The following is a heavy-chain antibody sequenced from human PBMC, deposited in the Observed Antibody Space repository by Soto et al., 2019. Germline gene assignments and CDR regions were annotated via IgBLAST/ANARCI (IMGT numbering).Heavy chain of an antibody. J-gene: IGHJ4*02. CDR2: IYCSGST. D-gene: IGHD3-16*01. Sequence: SETLSLTCTVSGGSISSYYWSWIRQPPGKGLEWIGYIYCSGSTNYNPSLKSRVTISVDTSKNQFSLKLSSVTAADTAVYYCARWYYDYVWGSYTFDYWGQGTLVTVSS. CDR1: GGSISSYY. V-gene: IGHV4-59*01. CDR3: ARWYYDYVWGSYTFDY.